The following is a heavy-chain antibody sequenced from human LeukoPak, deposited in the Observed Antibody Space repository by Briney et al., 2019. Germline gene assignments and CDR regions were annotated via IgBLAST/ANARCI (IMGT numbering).Heavy chain of an antibody. V-gene: IGHV4-59*01. CDR3: ARDKPYYSYYYYYMDV. CDR1: GASITNYY. CDR2: IYYSGNT. D-gene: IGHD3-10*01. J-gene: IGHJ6*03. Sequence: PSETLSLTCSVSGASITNYYWSWIRQAPGKGLEWIGYIYYSGNTNTYNPSLKSRATISLYTSRKYFSLELRSVTAADTAVYYCARDKPYYSYYYYYMDVWGKGTTVTVSS.